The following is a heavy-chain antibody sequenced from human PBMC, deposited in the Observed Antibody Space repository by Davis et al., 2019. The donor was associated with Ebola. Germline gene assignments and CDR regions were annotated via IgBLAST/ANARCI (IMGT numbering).Heavy chain of an antibody. CDR1: GFTFSNAW. Sequence: GESLKISCAASGFTFSNAWMSWVRQASGKGLEWVGRIRSKANSYATAYAASVKGRFTISRDDSKNTAYLQMNSLKTEDTAVYYCTRREWELDYWGQGTLVTVSS. V-gene: IGHV3-73*01. CDR3: TRREWELDY. CDR2: IRSKANSYAT. D-gene: IGHD1-26*01. J-gene: IGHJ4*02.